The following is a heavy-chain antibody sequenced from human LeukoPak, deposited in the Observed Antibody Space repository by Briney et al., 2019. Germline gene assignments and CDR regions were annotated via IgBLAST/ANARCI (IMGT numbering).Heavy chain of an antibody. Sequence: GESLKISCKGSGYSFTSYWIGWVRQMPGKGLGWMGIIYPGDSDTRYSPSFQGQVTISADKSISTAYLQWSSLKASDTAMYYCARQLHGYYYDSSGYYGFDYWGQGTLVTVSS. J-gene: IGHJ4*02. D-gene: IGHD3-22*01. CDR2: IYPGDSDT. CDR1: GYSFTSYW. V-gene: IGHV5-51*01. CDR3: ARQLHGYYYDSSGYYGFDY.